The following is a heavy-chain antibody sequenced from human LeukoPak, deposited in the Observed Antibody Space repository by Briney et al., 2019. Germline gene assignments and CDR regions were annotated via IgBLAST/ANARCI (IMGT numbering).Heavy chain of an antibody. CDR2: INPNSGGT. J-gene: IGHJ4*02. Sequence: ASVKVSCKASGYTFTSYGISWVRQAPGQGLEWMGWINPNSGGTNYAQKFQGRVTMTRDTSISTAYMELSRLRSDDTAVYYCASVGYDSQQSPLDYWGQGTLVTVSS. CDR3: ASVGYDSQQSPLDY. D-gene: IGHD3-22*01. CDR1: GYTFTSYG. V-gene: IGHV1-2*02.